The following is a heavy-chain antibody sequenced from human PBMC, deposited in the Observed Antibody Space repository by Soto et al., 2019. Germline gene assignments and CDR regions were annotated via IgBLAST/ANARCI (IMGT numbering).Heavy chain of an antibody. V-gene: IGHV1-18*01. CDR2: ISAHNCNT. Sequence: QVHLVQSGAEVKKPGASVKVSCKASGYTFTSYGITWLRQAPGQGLEWMGWISAHNCNTDYAQKLQGRVIVTRDTSTRTAYMELRSLRSEDTAVYYCARGRYGDYWGQGALVTVSS. CDR1: GYTFTSYG. D-gene: IGHD1-1*01. CDR3: ARGRYGDY. J-gene: IGHJ4*02.